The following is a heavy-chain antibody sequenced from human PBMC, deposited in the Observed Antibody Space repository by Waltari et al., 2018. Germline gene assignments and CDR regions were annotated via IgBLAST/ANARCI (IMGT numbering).Heavy chain of an antibody. V-gene: IGHV3-30*18. CDR3: AKAGRIVVAHFDY. CDR2: IAYDGSNK. Sequence: QVQLVESGGGVVQPGRSLRLSCAASGFTFSNSGMPWVRRAPGKGLEWVAVIAYDGSNKYYADSVKGRFTISRDNSKNTLYLKMNSLRAEDTAVYYCAKAGRIVVAHFDYWGQGTLVTVSS. J-gene: IGHJ4*02. CDR1: GFTFSNSG. D-gene: IGHD2-21*01.